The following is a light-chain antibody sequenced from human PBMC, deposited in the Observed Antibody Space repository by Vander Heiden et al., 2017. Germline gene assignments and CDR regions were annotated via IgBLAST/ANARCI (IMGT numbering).Light chain of an antibody. CDR2: ENN. Sequence: QSVLTQPPSMSGAPGPRVTISCTGSSSNIGADYDVHWYQQVPGTAPKLLIYENNNRPSGIPDRCSGSKSGTSASLAITGLQAEDEADYFCQSYDSGLSGPVFGGGTKLTVL. CDR3: QSYDSGLSGPV. V-gene: IGLV1-40*01. J-gene: IGLJ3*02. CDR1: SSNIGADYD.